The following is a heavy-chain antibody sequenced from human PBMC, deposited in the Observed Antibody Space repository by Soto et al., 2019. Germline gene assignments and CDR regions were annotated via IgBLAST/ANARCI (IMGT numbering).Heavy chain of an antibody. D-gene: IGHD3-3*01. CDR3: ARLDSRYFDY. Sequence: PSETLSLTCAVYGGSSSGYYWSWIRQPPGKGLEWIGEINHSGSTNYNPSLKSRVTISVDTSKNQFSLKLSSVTAADTAVYYCARLDSRYFDYWGQGTLVTVSS. J-gene: IGHJ4*02. CDR2: INHSGST. CDR1: GGSSSGYY. V-gene: IGHV4-34*01.